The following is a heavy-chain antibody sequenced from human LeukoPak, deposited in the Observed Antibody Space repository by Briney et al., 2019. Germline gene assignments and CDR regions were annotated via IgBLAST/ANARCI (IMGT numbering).Heavy chain of an antibody. CDR3: ARDKIVGATHFDY. J-gene: IGHJ4*02. Sequence: GGSLRLACAAFGLTFSSYRMSWVRQAPVKGLEWVANIKQDGSEKYYVDSVKGRFTISRDNAKNSLYLQMNSLRVEDTAVYYCARDKIVGATHFDYWGQGTLVTVSS. CDR1: GLTFSSYR. V-gene: IGHV3-7*01. CDR2: IKQDGSEK. D-gene: IGHD1-26*01.